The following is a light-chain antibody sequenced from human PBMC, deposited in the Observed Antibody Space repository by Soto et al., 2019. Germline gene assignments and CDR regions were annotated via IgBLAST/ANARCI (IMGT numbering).Light chain of an antibody. CDR2: DAS. J-gene: IGKJ1*01. V-gene: IGKV1-5*01. CDR3: QQYNSYSPT. CDR1: QNINAW. Sequence: DIHMTQSPSSLSVSVGDRVTITCRTSQNINAWLAWYQQRPGQAPKLLIYDASSLESGVPSRFSGSGSGTEFTLTISSLQPDDLATYYCQQYNSYSPTFGQGTKVDIK.